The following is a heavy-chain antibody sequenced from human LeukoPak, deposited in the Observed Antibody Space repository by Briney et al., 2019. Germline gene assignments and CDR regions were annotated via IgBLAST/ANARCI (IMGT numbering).Heavy chain of an antibody. CDR1: GFTFSSYA. CDR3: AKAAGYSGSANFDY. D-gene: IGHD5-12*01. Sequence: GGSLRLSCAASGFTFSSYAMSWVRQAPGKGLEWVSLISATATYYADSVKGRFTISRDNSKNTLYLQMNSLRAEDTAVYYCAKAAGYSGSANFDYWGQGTLVTVSS. J-gene: IGHJ4*02. CDR2: ISATAT. V-gene: IGHV3-23*01.